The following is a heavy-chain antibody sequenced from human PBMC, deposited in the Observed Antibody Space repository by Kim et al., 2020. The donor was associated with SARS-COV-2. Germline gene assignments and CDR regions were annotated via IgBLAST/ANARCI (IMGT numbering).Heavy chain of an antibody. CDR1: GFTFSSYG. Sequence: GGSLRLSCAASGFTFSSYGMHWVRQAPGKGLEWVAVISYDGSNKYYADSVKGRFTISRDNSKNTLYLQMNSLRAEDTAVYYCARDKSVLRYFDWLLRDAFDIWGQGTMVTVSS. D-gene: IGHD3-9*01. V-gene: IGHV3-33*05. CDR3: ARDKSVLRYFDWLLRDAFDI. J-gene: IGHJ3*02. CDR2: ISYDGSNK.